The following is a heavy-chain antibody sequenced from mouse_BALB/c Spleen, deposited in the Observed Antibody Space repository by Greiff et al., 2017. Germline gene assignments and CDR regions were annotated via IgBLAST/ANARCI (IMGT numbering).Heavy chain of an antibody. Sequence: QVQLQQPGAELVKPGTSVKLSCKASGYNFTSYLINWVKLRPGQGLEWIGDIYPGSGSTNYNEKFKSKATLTVDTSSSTAYMQLSSLASEDSALYYCARASYDWYLDVWGAGTTVTVSS. CDR1: GYNFTSYL. CDR2: IYPGSGST. CDR3: ARASYDWYLDV. D-gene: IGHD2-12*01. J-gene: IGHJ1*01. V-gene: IGHV1-55*01.